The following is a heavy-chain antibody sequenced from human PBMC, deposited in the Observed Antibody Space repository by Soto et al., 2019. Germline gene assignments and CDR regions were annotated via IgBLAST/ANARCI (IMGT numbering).Heavy chain of an antibody. Sequence: ASVKVSCKASGGTFSSYTISWVRQAPGQGLEWMGRIIPILGIANYAQKFQGRVTITADISNNQVSLHLNSVTPDDTAVYYCVRLIGNSWLDSWRQGTLVTVSS. CDR2: IIPILGIA. V-gene: IGHV1-69*02. D-gene: IGHD2-8*01. J-gene: IGHJ5*01. CDR3: VRLIGNSWLDS. CDR1: GGTFSSYT.